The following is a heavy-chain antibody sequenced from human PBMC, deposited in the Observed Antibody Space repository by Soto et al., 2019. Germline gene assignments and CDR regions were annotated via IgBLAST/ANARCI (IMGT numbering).Heavy chain of an antibody. CDR3: ARDGYSSGWFFDY. D-gene: IGHD6-19*01. V-gene: IGHV1-46*01. CDR1: GYTFTTYY. J-gene: IGHJ4*02. CDR2: LNPNGGFA. Sequence: ASVKVSCKASGYTFTTYYMQWVRQAPGQGLEWMGILNPNGGFATYAQKLQGRVTMTRDTSTSTAYMELTSLRSEDTAVYYCARDGYSSGWFFDYWAQGTLVTVSS.